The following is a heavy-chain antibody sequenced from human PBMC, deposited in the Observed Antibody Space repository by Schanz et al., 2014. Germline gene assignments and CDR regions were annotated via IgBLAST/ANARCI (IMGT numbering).Heavy chain of an antibody. D-gene: IGHD1-1*01. V-gene: IGHV3-48*01. J-gene: IGHJ4*02. CDR2: ITYNGGTI. CDR1: GFTFSSYS. CDR3: ARDRRNADLDY. Sequence: EVQLLESGGGLIQPGGSLRLSCAASGFTFSSYSMNWVRQAPGKGLEWISYITYNGGTIYYADSVKGRFTISRDNAKNSLYLEMNSLRAEDTALYYCARDRRNADLDYWGQGTLVTGSS.